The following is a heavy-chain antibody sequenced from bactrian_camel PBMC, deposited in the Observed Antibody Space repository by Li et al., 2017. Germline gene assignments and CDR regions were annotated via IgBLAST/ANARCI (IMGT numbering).Heavy chain of an antibody. D-gene: IGHD7*01. V-gene: IGHV3S1*01. CDR1: GDTTSGYC. Sequence: HVQLVESGGGLVQAGGSLRVSCALSGDTTSGYCMGWFRQAPGKEREGIAAIVILGGTTYYDDSVTGRFTISRDDVKNTLDLQLDSLKTEDTAVYYCVTGSPWHDDWNYADVWRNWGQGTQVTVS. CDR2: IVILGGTT. J-gene: IGHJ4*01. CDR3: VTGSPWHDDWNYADVWRN.